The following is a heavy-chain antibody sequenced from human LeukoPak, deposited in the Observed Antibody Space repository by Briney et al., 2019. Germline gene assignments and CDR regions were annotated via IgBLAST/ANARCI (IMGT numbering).Heavy chain of an antibody. Sequence: ASVKVSCKASGGTFSSYAISWVRQAPGQGLEWMGWISAYNGNTNYAQKLQGRVTMTTDTSTSTAYMELRSLRSDDTAVYYCARDLETSYTKAYYYGMDVWGQGTTVTVSS. CDR3: ARDLETSYTKAYYYGMDV. CDR2: ISAYNGNT. V-gene: IGHV1-18*01. CDR1: GGTFSSYA. J-gene: IGHJ6*02. D-gene: IGHD3-3*01.